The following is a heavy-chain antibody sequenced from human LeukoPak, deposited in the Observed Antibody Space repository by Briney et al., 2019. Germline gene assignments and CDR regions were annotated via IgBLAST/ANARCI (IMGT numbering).Heavy chain of an antibody. V-gene: IGHV3-30*18. CDR3: AKSHLYSSSWKRPLDY. CDR2: ISYDGSNK. Sequence: GGSLRLSCAASGFTFSSYAMSWVRQAPGKGLEWVAVISYDGSNKYYTDSVKGRFTISRDNSKNTLYLQMNSLRAEDTAVYYCAKSHLYSSSWKRPLDYWGQGTLVTVSS. D-gene: IGHD6-13*01. J-gene: IGHJ4*02. CDR1: GFTFSSYA.